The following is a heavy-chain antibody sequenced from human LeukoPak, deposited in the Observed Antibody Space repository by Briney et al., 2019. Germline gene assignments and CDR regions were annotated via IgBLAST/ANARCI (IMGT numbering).Heavy chain of an antibody. CDR1: AGSITNYY. Sequence: PSETLSLTCSVSAGSITNYYWSWIRQPPGKGLEWIGYIYYSGSTTYNPPLKRRLNIAVDTSKNQFSLKLTSVTAADTAVYYCARMATGPGRGRPYYFDYWGQATLGTGSS. D-gene: IGHD1-1*01. V-gene: IGHV4-59*01. J-gene: IGHJ4*01. CDR2: IYYSGST. CDR3: ARMATGPGRGRPYYFDY.